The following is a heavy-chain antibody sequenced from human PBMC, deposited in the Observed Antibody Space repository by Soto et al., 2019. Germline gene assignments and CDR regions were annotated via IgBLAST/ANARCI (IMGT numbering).Heavy chain of an antibody. V-gene: IGHV3-23*01. CDR2: ITVSGGST. D-gene: IGHD3-10*01. Sequence: GGSLRLSCEASGFAFSSFAMSWVRQTPGKGLEWVSAITVSGGSTYYSVSVRGRLTIFRDNSKNTLFLQMNRLIVEDTAVLFFAKDGHASYGSRNYGALDTWGQGTMVTVSS. J-gene: IGHJ3*02. CDR3: AKDGHASYGSRNYGALDT. CDR1: GFAFSSFA.